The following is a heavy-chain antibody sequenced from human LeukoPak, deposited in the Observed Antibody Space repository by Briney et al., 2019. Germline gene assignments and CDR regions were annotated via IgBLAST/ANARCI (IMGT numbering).Heavy chain of an antibody. Sequence: SETLSLTCTVSGGSINSYYWSWIRQPAGQGLEWIGRIYTSGSTNYNPSLKSRVTMSGDTSKNQFSLKLSSATAAYTAVYYCARTSSSWYNWFDPWGQGTLVTVSS. CDR2: IYTSGST. CDR3: ARTSSSWYNWFDP. V-gene: IGHV4-4*07. J-gene: IGHJ5*02. D-gene: IGHD6-13*01. CDR1: GGSINSYY.